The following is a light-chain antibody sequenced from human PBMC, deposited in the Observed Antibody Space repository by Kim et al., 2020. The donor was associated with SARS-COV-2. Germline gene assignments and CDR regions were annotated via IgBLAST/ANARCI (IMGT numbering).Light chain of an antibody. CDR2: GAS. Sequence: PGEIATLACRTSQSVSSDYLAWYQQKPGQAPRLLIYGASTRATGIPDRFSGGGSGTDFTLTISRLEPEDFAVYYCQLFAGSPRYTFGQGTKLEI. V-gene: IGKV3-20*01. J-gene: IGKJ2*01. CDR3: QLFAGSPRYT. CDR1: QSVSSDY.